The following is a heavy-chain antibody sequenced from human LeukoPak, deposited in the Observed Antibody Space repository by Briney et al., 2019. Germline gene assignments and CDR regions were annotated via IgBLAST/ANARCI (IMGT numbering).Heavy chain of an antibody. D-gene: IGHD1-1*01. V-gene: IGHV3-21*01. CDR2: ISSSSSYI. CDR3: ARFGYNWNDEGAFDI. Sequence: GGSLRLSCAASGFTFSSYSMNWVRQAPGKGLEWVSSISSSSSYIYYADLVKGRFTISRDNAKNSLYLQMNSLRAEDTAVYYCARFGYNWNDEGAFDIWGQGTMVTVSS. J-gene: IGHJ3*02. CDR1: GFTFSSYS.